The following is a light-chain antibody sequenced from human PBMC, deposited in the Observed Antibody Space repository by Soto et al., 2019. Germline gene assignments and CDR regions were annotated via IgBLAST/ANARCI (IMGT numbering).Light chain of an antibody. CDR1: SSDVGRYIL. CDR3: CSYAGSGTLL. J-gene: IGLJ3*02. V-gene: IGLV2-23*01. CDR2: DVS. Sequence: QSALTQPASVSGSAGQSITISCTGTSSDVGRYILVSWYQQHPGKAPKLMIYDVSERPSGVSTRFSGSKSGNTASLTISGLQAADEADYYCCSYAGSGTLLFGGGTK.